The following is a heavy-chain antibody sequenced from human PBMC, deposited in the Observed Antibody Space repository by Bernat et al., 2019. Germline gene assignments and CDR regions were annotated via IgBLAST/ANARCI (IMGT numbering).Heavy chain of an antibody. V-gene: IGHV4-30-4*01. D-gene: IGHD6-13*01. J-gene: IGHJ4*02. CDR2: IYYSGST. CDR1: GGSISSGDYY. CDR3: ARGRSSSWYWADY. Sequence: QVQLQESGPGLVKPSQTLSLTCTVSGGSISSGDYYWSWIRQPPGKGLEWIGYIYYSGSTYYNPSLKSRVTISVDTSKNQFSLKLSSVTTADTAVYYCARGRSSSWYWADYWGQGTLVTVSS.